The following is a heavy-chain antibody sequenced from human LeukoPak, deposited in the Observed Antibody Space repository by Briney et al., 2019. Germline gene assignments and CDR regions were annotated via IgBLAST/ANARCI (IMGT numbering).Heavy chain of an antibody. CDR3: ARDSVYATNWFDP. CDR2: IYHSGST. D-gene: IGHD2-8*01. V-gene: IGHV4-59*01. CDR1: GGSISSSY. Sequence: SETLSLTCTVSGGSISSSYWNWIRQSPGKGLERIGYIYHSGSTNYNPSLMSRVTISIDTSKNQFSLKLRSVTAADTAVYYCARDSVYATNWFDPWGQGALVTVSS. J-gene: IGHJ5*02.